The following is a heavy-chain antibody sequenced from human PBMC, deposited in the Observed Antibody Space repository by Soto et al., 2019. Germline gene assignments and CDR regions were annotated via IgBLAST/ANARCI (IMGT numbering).Heavy chain of an antibody. CDR3: ARGRAVTIFGVVQYNWFDP. Sequence: QVQLVQSGAEVKKPGSSVKVSCKASGGTFSSYAISWVRQAPGQGLEWMGGIIPIFGTANYAQKFQGRVTITADESTSAAYMELSSLRYEDPAVYYCARGRAVTIFGVVQYNWFDPWGQGTLVTVS. CDR2: IIPIFGTA. V-gene: IGHV1-69*01. D-gene: IGHD3-3*01. CDR1: GGTFSSYA. J-gene: IGHJ5*02.